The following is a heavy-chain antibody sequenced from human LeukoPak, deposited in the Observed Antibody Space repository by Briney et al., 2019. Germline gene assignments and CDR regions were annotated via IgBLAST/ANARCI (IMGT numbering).Heavy chain of an antibody. V-gene: IGHV4-59*12. D-gene: IGHD1-26*01. CDR3: ARAGWELLSASFDP. J-gene: IGHJ5*02. Sequence: SETLSLTCAVYGGSFSSYYWSRIRQPPGKGLEWIGYIYYSGSTNYNPSLKSRVTISVDTSKNQFSLDLTSVTAADTAVYYCARAGWELLSASFDPWGQGTLVIVSS. CDR2: IYYSGST. CDR1: GGSFSSYY.